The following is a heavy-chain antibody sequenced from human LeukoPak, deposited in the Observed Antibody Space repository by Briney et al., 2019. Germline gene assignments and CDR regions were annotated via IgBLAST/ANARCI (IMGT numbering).Heavy chain of an antibody. V-gene: IGHV1-18*01. CDR3: ARSFVPYDSNFWYGFDP. D-gene: IGHD6-13*01. J-gene: IGHJ5*02. Sequence: ASVKVSCKASGYTFTSYGISWVRQAPGQGLEGMGWISAYNGNTNYAQKLQGRVTMTTDTSTSTAYMELRSLRSDDTAVYYCARSFVPYDSNFWYGFDPWGQGTLVTVSS. CDR2: ISAYNGNT. CDR1: GYTFTSYG.